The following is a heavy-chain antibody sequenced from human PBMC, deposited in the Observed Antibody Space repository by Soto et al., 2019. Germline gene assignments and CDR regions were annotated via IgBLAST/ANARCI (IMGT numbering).Heavy chain of an antibody. J-gene: IGHJ1*01. CDR1: GFSLSTSGVG. V-gene: IGHV2-5*02. CDR2: IYWDDDK. CDR3: AHLTYYYDSSGYYSRAEYFQH. D-gene: IGHD3-22*01. Sequence: QITLKESGPTLVKPIQTLTLTCTFSGFSLSTSGVGVGWIRQPPGKALEWLALIYWDDDKRYSPSLKSRLTITKDTSKNQVVLTMTNMDPVDTATYYCAHLTYYYDSSGYYSRAEYFQHWGQGTLVTVSS.